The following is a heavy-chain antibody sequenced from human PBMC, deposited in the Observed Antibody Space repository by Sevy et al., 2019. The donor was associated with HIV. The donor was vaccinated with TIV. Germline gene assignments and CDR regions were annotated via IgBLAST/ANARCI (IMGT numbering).Heavy chain of an antibody. CDR1: GYSVSDLS. V-gene: IGHV1-24*01. CDR2: YDPEDGET. Sequence: ASVKVSCKVSGYSVSDLSIHWVRQAPGKGLEWMGGYDPEDGETIYAQKFQGRVTMTEDTSTDTAYMELSSLRSEDTAVHYCATSPDYYDSSRDAFDIWGQGTMVTVS. CDR3: ATSPDYYDSSRDAFDI. J-gene: IGHJ3*02. D-gene: IGHD3-22*01.